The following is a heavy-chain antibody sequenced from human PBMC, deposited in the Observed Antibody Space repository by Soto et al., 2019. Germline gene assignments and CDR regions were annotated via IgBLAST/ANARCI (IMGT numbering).Heavy chain of an antibody. CDR2: SYYTGDT. CDR1: GGSLSSGDYY. D-gene: IGHD6-13*01. CDR3: ARESPAESSWIEGFYDS. V-gene: IGHV4-30-4*01. Sequence: KPSETLSLTCTVSGGSLSSGDYYWSWIRQPPGKGLEWIAYSYYTGDTYYSPSLKSRVTISVDTSKNQFSLRLTSVTAADTAVYYCARESPAESSWIEGFYDSWGQGALVTVSS. J-gene: IGHJ4*02.